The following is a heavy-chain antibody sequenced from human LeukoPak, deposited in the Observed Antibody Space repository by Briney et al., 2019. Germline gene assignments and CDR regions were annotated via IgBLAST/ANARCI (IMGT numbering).Heavy chain of an antibody. Sequence: PGGSLRLSCAASGFTFSSYAMSWVRQAPGKGLEWVSAISGSGGSTYYADSVKGRFTISRDNSMNTLYLQMNSLRAEDTAVYYCASGDYYDSSGYPYWGQGTLVTVSS. CDR2: ISGSGGST. J-gene: IGHJ4*02. CDR3: ASGDYYDSSGYPY. CDR1: GFTFSSYA. V-gene: IGHV3-23*01. D-gene: IGHD3-22*01.